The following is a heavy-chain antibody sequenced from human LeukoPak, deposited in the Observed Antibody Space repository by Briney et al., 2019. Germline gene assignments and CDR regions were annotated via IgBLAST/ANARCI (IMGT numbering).Heavy chain of an antibody. D-gene: IGHD4-11*01. CDR3: ARQQKTVTPGNLDY. Sequence: PSETLSLTCTVSGGSISSSSYYWGWIRQPPGKGLEWIGSIYYSGSTYYNPSLESRVTISVDTSKNHFSLRLSSVTAADTAVYYCARQQKTVTPGNLDYWGQGMLVIVSS. J-gene: IGHJ4*02. CDR2: IYYSGST. V-gene: IGHV4-39*01. CDR1: GGSISSSSYY.